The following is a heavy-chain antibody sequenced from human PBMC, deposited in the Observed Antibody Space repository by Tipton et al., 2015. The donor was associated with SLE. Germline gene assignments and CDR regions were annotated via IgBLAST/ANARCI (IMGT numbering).Heavy chain of an antibody. V-gene: IGHV3-7*03. CDR2: IKQDGSEK. CDR3: ARVDMGDWSDY. Sequence: SLRLSCAASGFTFSSYGMHWVRQAPGKGLEWVANIKQDGSEKYYVDSVKGRFTISRDNAKNSLYLQMNSLRAEDTAVYYCARVDMGDWSDYWGQGTLVTVSS. J-gene: IGHJ4*02. CDR1: GFTFSSYG. D-gene: IGHD3-16*01.